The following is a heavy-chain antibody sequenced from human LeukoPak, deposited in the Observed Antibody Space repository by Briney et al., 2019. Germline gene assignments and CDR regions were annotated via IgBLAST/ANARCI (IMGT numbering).Heavy chain of an antibody. CDR1: GGSISRGGYY. D-gene: IGHD4-17*01. CDR3: ARGGNYGDFDAFDI. CDR2: IYHSGST. Sequence: SETLSLTCTVSGGSISRGGYYWSWIRQPPGKGLEWIGYIYHSGSTYYNPSLKSRVTISVDRSKNQFSLKLSSVTAADTAVYYCARGGNYGDFDAFDIWGQGTIVTVSS. J-gene: IGHJ3*02. V-gene: IGHV4-30-2*01.